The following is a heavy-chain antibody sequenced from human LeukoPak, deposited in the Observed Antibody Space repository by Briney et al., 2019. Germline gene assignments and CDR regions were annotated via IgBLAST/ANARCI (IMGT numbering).Heavy chain of an antibody. CDR3: AREHSSSWDQFDY. J-gene: IGHJ4*02. D-gene: IGHD6-13*01. V-gene: IGHV1-18*01. Sequence: ASVKVSYKASGYSFVGYGITWVRQAPGQGLEWMGWFNPENGNTNYAQKVQGRVTMTADTSTSTSYMELRSLRSDDTAVYYCAREHSSSWDQFDYWGQGTLVTVSP. CDR2: FNPENGNT. CDR1: GYSFVGYG.